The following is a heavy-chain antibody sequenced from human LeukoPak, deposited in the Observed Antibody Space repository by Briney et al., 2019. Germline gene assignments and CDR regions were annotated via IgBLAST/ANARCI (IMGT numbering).Heavy chain of an antibody. CDR1: GYTFTGYY. CDR3: ARDTVTTFTPGYFDY. V-gene: IGHV1-2*02. Sequence: ASVKVSCKASGYTFTGYYMHWVRQAPGQGLEWMGWINPNSGGTNYAQKFQGRVTMTRDTSISTAYMELSRLRPDDTAVYYCARDTVTTFTPGYFDYWGQGTLVTVSS. J-gene: IGHJ4*02. CDR2: INPNSGGT. D-gene: IGHD4-17*01.